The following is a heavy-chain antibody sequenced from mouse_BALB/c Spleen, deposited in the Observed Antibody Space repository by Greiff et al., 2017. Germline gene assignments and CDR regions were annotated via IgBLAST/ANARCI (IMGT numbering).Heavy chain of an antibody. CDR2: ISDGGSYT. V-gene: IGHV5-4*02. Sequence: EVQGVESGGGLVKPGGSLKLSCAASGFTFSDYYMYWVRQTPEKRLEWVATISDGGSYTYYPDSVKGRFTISRDNAKNNLYLQMSSLKSEDTAMYYCAREGDYYVSRDYFDYWGQGTTLTVSS. CDR3: AREGDYYVSRDYFDY. CDR1: GFTFSDYY. D-gene: IGHD1-1*01. J-gene: IGHJ2*01.